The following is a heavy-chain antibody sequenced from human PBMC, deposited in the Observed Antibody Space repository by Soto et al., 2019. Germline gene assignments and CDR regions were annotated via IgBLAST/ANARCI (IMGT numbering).Heavy chain of an antibody. V-gene: IGHV3-15*07. CDR2: IKSKTDGGTT. CDR3: TTFTYSSS. D-gene: IGHD6-13*01. CDR1: GFTFSNAW. J-gene: IGHJ4*02. Sequence: EVQLVESGGGLVKPGGSLRLSCAASGFTFSNAWMNWARQAPGKGLEWVGRIKSKTDGGTTHDAAPVKDRFTISRDDSKTTLYLQMHRLKTEDTAVYYCTTFTYSSSWGQGTLVTVSS.